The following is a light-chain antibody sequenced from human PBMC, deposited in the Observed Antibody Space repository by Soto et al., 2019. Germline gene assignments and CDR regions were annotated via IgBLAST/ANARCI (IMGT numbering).Light chain of an antibody. V-gene: IGLV2-11*01. Sequence: QSALTQPPSVSGSPGQSVAISCTGAYNFVSWYQQHPGKAPKLIVYAVNKWPSGVPDRFFGSKSCNTASLTISGLQPDDDAYYYCCSYAITFILFGGGTKVTVL. CDR3: CSYAITFIL. CDR1: AYNF. CDR2: AVN. J-gene: IGLJ2*01.